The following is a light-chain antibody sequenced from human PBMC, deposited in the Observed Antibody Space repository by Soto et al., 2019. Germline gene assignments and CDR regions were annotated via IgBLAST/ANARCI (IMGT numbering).Light chain of an antibody. CDR2: GAS. CDR1: QSVSSSY. V-gene: IGKV3-20*01. Sequence: IVLARSPGTLSLSPGEVCTLSCRAIQSVSSSYLAWYQQKPGQAPRLLIYGASSRATGIPDRFSGSGSGTDFTLTSSRREPEDFAVYYFQQHGSSLWAFGQGTKVDIK. J-gene: IGKJ1*01. CDR3: QQHGSSLWA.